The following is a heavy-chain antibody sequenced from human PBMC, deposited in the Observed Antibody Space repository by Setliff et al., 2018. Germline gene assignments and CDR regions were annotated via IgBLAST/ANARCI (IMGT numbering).Heavy chain of an antibody. Sequence: GGSLRLSCAASGFTFSIYSMNWVRQAPGKGLEWISYITSSGTTTFYTDSVKGRFAISRDNARNSLYLQMNSLRVEDTAVYYCATRAVAGTGGQGTLVTVSS. CDR2: ITSSGTTT. D-gene: IGHD6-19*01. V-gene: IGHV3-48*04. J-gene: IGHJ4*02. CDR3: ATRAVAGT. CDR1: GFTFSIYS.